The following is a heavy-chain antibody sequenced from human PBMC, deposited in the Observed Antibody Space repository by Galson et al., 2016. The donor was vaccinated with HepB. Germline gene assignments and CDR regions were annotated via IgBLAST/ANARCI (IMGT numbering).Heavy chain of an antibody. D-gene: IGHD3-10*01. J-gene: IGHJ2*01. V-gene: IGHV3-11*01. CDR1: GFTFSDYF. CDR2: TSRSGDTR. Sequence: RLSCAASGFTFSDYFMSWIRQAPGKGLEWVSCTSRSGDTRYYADSVKGRFTISRDNAKNSLYLQMNSLRAEDTAVYYCATVGRGIDWYFDFWGRGTLVTVSS. CDR3: ATVGRGIDWYFDF.